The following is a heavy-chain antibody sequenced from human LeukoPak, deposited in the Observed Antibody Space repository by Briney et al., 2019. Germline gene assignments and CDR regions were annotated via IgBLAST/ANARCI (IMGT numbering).Heavy chain of an antibody. CDR3: ATNLLGESLFDY. D-gene: IGHD3-16*01. CDR1: GYTFTGYY. V-gene: IGHV1-2*02. CDR2: INPNSGGT. J-gene: IGHJ4*02. Sequence: GASVKVSCKASGYTFTGYYMHWVRQAPGQGLEWMGWINPNSGGTNYAQKFQGRVTMTRDTSISTAYMELNRLRSDDTAVYYCATNLLGESLFDYWGQGTLVTVSS.